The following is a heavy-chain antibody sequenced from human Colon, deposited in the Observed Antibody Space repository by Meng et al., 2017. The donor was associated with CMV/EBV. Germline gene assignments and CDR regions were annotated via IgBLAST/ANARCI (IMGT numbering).Heavy chain of an antibody. Sequence: GESLKISCTASGFMFVAHGVHWVRQAPGKGLEWVGAITHNGREDFYADSVKGRFTISRDNSKDTLYLQMTSLRPDDTAVYYCAREHCGSSSCYNVEYFHYWGQGTLVTVSS. J-gene: IGHJ1*01. CDR3: AREHCGSSSCYNVEYFHY. CDR2: ITHNGRED. D-gene: IGHD2-2*02. V-gene: IGHV3-30*04. CDR1: GFMFVAHG.